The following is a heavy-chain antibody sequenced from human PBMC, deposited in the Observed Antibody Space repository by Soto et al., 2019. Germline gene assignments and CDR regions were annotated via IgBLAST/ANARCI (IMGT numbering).Heavy chain of an antibody. V-gene: IGHV4-59*01. CDR1: GDSISSDY. CDR2: IFYSGST. J-gene: IGHJ4*02. Sequence: SETLSLTCTVSGDSISSDYWSWIRQPPGRGLEWIGYIFYSGSTNYNPSLKSRVTMSADRSKNHFSLKLTSVTAADTAVYYCATSYGNAWYTYWGQGTQVTVSS. CDR3: ATSYGNAWYTY. D-gene: IGHD6-13*01.